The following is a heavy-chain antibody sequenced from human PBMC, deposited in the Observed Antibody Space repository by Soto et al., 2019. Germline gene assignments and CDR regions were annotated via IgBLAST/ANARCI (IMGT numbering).Heavy chain of an antibody. Sequence: TLSLTCAVSGGSISSSNWWSWVRQPPGKGLEWIGEIYHSGSTNYNPSLKSQVTISVDKYKNQFSLKLSSVTAADTAVYYCARGIPAKGGNWVDPWGQGTLVTVSS. V-gene: IGHV4-4*02. CDR2: IYHSGST. CDR1: GGSISSSNW. D-gene: IGHD2-2*01. J-gene: IGHJ5*02. CDR3: ARGIPAKGGNWVDP.